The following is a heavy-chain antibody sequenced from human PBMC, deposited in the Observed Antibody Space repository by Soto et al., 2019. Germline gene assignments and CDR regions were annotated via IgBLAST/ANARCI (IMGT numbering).Heavy chain of an antibody. CDR3: AAQGGSGRIQLWPSATDV. D-gene: IGHD5-18*01. Sequence: SETLSLTCTGSGGSISRYYWSWIRQPPGKGLEWIGYIYYSGSTNYNPSLKSRVTISVDTSKNQFSLKLSSVTAADTAVYYCAAQGGSGRIQLWPSATDVWGKGTTATVPS. CDR2: IYYSGST. V-gene: IGHV4-59*08. J-gene: IGHJ6*04. CDR1: GGSISRYY.